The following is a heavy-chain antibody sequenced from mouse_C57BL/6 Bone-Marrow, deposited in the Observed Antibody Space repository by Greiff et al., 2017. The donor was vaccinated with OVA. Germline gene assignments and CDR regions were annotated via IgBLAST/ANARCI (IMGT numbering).Heavy chain of an antibody. V-gene: IGHV2-9-1*01. CDR1: GFSLTSYA. D-gene: IGHD1-1*01. J-gene: IGHJ1*03. CDR3: ARSYYGGFNWYFDF. Sequence: VKLMESGPGLVAPSQSLSITCTVSGFSLTSYAISWVRQPPGKGLEWLGVIWTGGGTNYNSALKSRLSISKDNSKSQVFLKMNSLQTDDTARYYFARSYYGGFNWYFDFWGTGTTVTVSS. CDR2: IWTGGGT.